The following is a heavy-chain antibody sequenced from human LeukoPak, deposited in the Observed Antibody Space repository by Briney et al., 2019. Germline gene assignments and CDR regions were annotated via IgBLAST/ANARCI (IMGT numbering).Heavy chain of an antibody. D-gene: IGHD3-22*01. CDR3: ANPVQSDRPFDY. CDR1: GFTFRSFV. V-gene: IGHV3-23*01. Sequence: GGSLKLSCAASGFTFRSFVMGWVRQAPGKGLEWVSAISASGHSIYYADSLEGRFTITRDNSKKMLYLQVDSLRAEDTAVYYCANPVQSDRPFDYWGQGTLVTVSS. J-gene: IGHJ4*02. CDR2: ISASGHSI.